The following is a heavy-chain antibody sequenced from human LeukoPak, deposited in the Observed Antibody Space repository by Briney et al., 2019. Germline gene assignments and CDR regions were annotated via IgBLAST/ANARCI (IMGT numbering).Heavy chain of an antibody. V-gene: IGHV3-7*01. J-gene: IGHJ3*02. Sequence: GGSLRLSCAASGFTFSSYWMNWVRQAPGKGLEWVANIKKDGSERYYVDSVKGRFTISRDNTKKSLYLQMNTLRAEDTAVYYCARDLAGPPQEAFDIWGQGTMVSVSS. CDR1: GFTFSSYW. CDR3: ARDLAGPPQEAFDI. CDR2: IKKDGSER.